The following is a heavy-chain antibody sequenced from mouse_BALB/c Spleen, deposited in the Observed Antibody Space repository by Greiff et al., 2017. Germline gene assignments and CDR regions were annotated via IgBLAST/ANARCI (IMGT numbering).Heavy chain of an antibody. CDR1: GFTFSSYT. V-gene: IGHV5-12-2*01. D-gene: IGHD1-1*02. Sequence: DVKLVESGGGLVQPGGSLKLSCAASGFTFSSYTMSWVRQTPEKRLEWVAYISNGGGSTYYPDTVKGRFTISRDNAKNTLYLQMSSLKSEDTAMYYCAVGDAMDYWGQGTSVTVSS. CDR3: AVGDAMDY. J-gene: IGHJ4*01. CDR2: ISNGGGST.